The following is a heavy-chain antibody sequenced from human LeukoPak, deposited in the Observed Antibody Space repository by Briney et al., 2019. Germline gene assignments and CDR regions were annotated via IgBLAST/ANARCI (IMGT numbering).Heavy chain of an antibody. CDR2: IYSGGST. Sequence: GGTLRLSCAASGFTFSSYGMSWVRQAPGKGLEWASVIYSGGSTYYADSVKGRFTISRDNSKNTLYLQMNSLRAEDTAVYYCARSDNYDILTGYQGQFDYWGQGTLVTVSS. CDR1: GFTFSSYG. CDR3: ARSDNYDILTGYQGQFDY. V-gene: IGHV3-53*01. D-gene: IGHD3-9*01. J-gene: IGHJ4*02.